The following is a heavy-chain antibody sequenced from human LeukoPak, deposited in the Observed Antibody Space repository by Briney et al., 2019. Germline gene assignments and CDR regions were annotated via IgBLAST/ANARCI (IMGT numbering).Heavy chain of an antibody. Sequence: QTGGSLRLSCAASGFTFSNYAMSWVRQTPGKGLECVSVVTGSGGDTYYTGSVNGRFTISRDNSKNTLYLQMNSLRAEDTAVYYCARDFSLQLFDYWGQGTLVTVFS. D-gene: IGHD5-24*01. J-gene: IGHJ4*02. CDR3: ARDFSLQLFDY. CDR1: GFTFSNYA. V-gene: IGHV3-23*01. CDR2: VTGSGGDT.